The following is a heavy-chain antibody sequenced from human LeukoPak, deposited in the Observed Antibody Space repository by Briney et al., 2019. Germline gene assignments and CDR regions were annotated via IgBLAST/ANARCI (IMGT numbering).Heavy chain of an antibody. Sequence: GGSLRLSCAASGFTFSSYSMNWVRQAPGKGLEWVSYISSSSSTIYYADSVKGRFTISRDNAKNSLFLQMNSLRAEDTAVYYCARLWRVAVRPPYLGLTYYYYMDVWGKGTTVTVSS. D-gene: IGHD6-6*01. CDR1: GFTFSSYS. V-gene: IGHV3-48*04. CDR3: ARLWRVAVRPPYLGLTYYYYMDV. CDR2: ISSSSSTI. J-gene: IGHJ6*03.